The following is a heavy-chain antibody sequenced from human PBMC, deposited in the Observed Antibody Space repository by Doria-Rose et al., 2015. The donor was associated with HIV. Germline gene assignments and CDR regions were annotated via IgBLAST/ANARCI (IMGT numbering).Heavy chain of an antibody. CDR3: ARGVYGDY. Sequence: QVQLVQSGPEVRKPGASVQVSCNASGYSFTTYGITWVRQAPGQGLEWMGWISTYNGNTECAQKFQDRVTMTTDTSASTAYLDLRSLRSDDTALYYCARGVYGDYWGLGTRVTVSS. D-gene: IGHD3-10*01. V-gene: IGHV1-18*01. CDR2: ISTYNGNT. CDR1: GYSFTTYG. J-gene: IGHJ4*02.